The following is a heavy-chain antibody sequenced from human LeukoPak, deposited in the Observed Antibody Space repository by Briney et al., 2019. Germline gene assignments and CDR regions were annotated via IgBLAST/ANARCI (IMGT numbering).Heavy chain of an antibody. CDR2: IDSGGST. J-gene: IGHJ6*02. CDR1: GFTVSSNY. D-gene: IGHD2-15*01. V-gene: IGHV3-66*02. CDR3: ARGGGAYCSGGSCSPRYYYGMDV. Sequence: GGSLRLSCAASGFTVSSNYMSWVRQAPGKGLEWVSVIDSGGSTYYADSVKGRFTISRDNSKNTLYLQMNSLRAEDTAVYYCARGGGAYCSGGSCSPRYYYGMDVWGQGTTVTVSS.